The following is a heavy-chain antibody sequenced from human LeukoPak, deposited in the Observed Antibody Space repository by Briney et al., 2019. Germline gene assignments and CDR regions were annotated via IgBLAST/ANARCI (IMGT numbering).Heavy chain of an antibody. V-gene: IGHV3-33*08. Sequence: PGGSLRLSCAASGFTFSSCGMTWVRQAPGKGLEWVAVIWYDGSNKYYADSVKGRFTISRDNSKNTLYLQMNSLRAEDTAVYYCARDSVGYYDFWSGYSYAFDYWGQGTLVTVSS. D-gene: IGHD3-3*01. CDR1: GFTFSSCG. J-gene: IGHJ4*02. CDR3: ARDSVGYYDFWSGYSYAFDY. CDR2: IWYDGSNK.